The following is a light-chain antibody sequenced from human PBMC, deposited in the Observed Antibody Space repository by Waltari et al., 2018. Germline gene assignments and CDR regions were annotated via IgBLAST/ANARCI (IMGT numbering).Light chain of an antibody. Sequence: VMLTQSPLSLPVTLGQPASISCRSSQSLIYSDGNTFLNWFHQRPGQSPRRLIYKVSNPDYGVPGRFSRSGSSTYFTLKISRVGAGDVGNYYLMQGTQLPPSLSFGGGTKVEIK. V-gene: IGKV2-30*01. J-gene: IGKJ4*02. CDR3: MQGTQLPPSLS. CDR2: KVS. CDR1: QSLIYSDGNTF.